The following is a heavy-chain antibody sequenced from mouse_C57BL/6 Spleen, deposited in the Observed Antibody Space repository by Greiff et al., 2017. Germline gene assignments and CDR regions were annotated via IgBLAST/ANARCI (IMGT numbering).Heavy chain of an antibody. CDR3: ARTGPISMDY. CDR2: IYPRSGNT. CDR1: GYTFTSYG. Sequence: QVQLKESGAELARPGASVKLSCKASGYTFTSYGISWVKQRTGQGLEWIGEIYPRSGNTYYNEKFKGKATLTADKSSSTAYMELRSLTSEDSAVYFCARTGPISMDYWGQGTSVTVSS. V-gene: IGHV1-81*01. J-gene: IGHJ4*01.